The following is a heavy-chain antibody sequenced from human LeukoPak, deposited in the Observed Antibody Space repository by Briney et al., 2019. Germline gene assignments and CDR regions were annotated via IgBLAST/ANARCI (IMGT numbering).Heavy chain of an antibody. CDR2: INHSGST. CDR1: GGSFSGYY. V-gene: IGHV4-34*01. J-gene: IGHJ5*02. D-gene: IGHD3-22*01. Sequence: XETLSLTCAVYGGSFSGYYWSWIRQPPGKGLEWIGEINHSGSTNYNPSLKSRVTISVDTSKNQFSLKMSSVTAADTAVYYCARGGGWRRHYYDSSGYSQENWFDPWGQGTLVTVSS. CDR3: ARGGGWRRHYYDSSGYSQENWFDP.